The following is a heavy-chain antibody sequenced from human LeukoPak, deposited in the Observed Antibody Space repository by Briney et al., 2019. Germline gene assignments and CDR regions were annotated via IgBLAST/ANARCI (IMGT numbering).Heavy chain of an antibody. CDR3: ARESIQLQLDY. D-gene: IGHD5-18*01. CDR1: GGSISSSSYY. J-gene: IGHJ4*02. CDR2: IYYSGST. V-gene: IGHV4-39*07. Sequence: SETLSLTCTVSGGSISSSSYYWGWIRQPPGKGLEWIGSIYYSGSTYYNPSLKSRVTISVDTSKNQFSLKLSSVTAADTAVYYCARESIQLQLDYWGQGTLVTVSS.